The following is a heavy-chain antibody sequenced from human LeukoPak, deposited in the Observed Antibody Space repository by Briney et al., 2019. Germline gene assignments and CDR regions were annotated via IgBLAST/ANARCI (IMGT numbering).Heavy chain of an antibody. D-gene: IGHD2-15*01. CDR1: GGTFGSYA. CDR2: IIPIFGTA. V-gene: IGHV1-69*05. Sequence: GASVKVSCKASGGTFGSYAISWVRQAPGQGLEWMGGIIPIFGTANYAQKFQGRVTITTDESTSTAYMELSSLRSEDTAVYYCARETVVAATPYYYYYMDVWGKGTTVTVSS. CDR3: ARETVVAATPYYYYYMDV. J-gene: IGHJ6*03.